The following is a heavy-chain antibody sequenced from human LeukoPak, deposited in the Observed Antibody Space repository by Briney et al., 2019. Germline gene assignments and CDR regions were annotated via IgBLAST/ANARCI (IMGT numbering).Heavy chain of an antibody. Sequence: EGSLRLSCPTSGFTFSRYWMSWVRQAPGKGLEWVANIKQDGSEKNYVGSVRGRFTISRDNAKNSLYLQMNSLRAEDTAVYYCYCAVEDYWGQGTLVTVSS. CDR3: YCAVEDY. D-gene: IGHD2-15*01. V-gene: IGHV3-7*01. CDR2: IKQDGSEK. CDR1: GFTFSRYW. J-gene: IGHJ4*02.